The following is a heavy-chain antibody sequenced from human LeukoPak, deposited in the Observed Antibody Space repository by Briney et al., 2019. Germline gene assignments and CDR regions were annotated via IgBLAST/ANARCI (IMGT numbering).Heavy chain of an antibody. V-gene: IGHV1-2*02. D-gene: IGHD4/OR15-4a*01. CDR3: ARPLLWWPQVGYFDY. Sequence: ASVKVSCKASGGTFSSYAISWVRQAPGQGLEWMGWINPNSGGTNYAQKFQGRVTMTRDTSISTAYMELSRLRSDDTAVYYCARPLLWWPQVGYFDYWGQGTLVTVSS. CDR2: INPNSGGT. J-gene: IGHJ4*02. CDR1: GGTFSSYA.